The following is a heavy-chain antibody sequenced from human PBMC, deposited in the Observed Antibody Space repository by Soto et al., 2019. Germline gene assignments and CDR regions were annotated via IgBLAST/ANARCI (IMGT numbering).Heavy chain of an antibody. J-gene: IGHJ4*02. CDR1: GFTFTSSA. CDR3: AADNRYSGYDLPPVGDY. CDR2: IVVGSGNT. V-gene: IGHV1-58*01. D-gene: IGHD5-12*01. Sequence: GASVKVSCKASGFTFTSSAVQWVRQARGQRLEWIGWIVVGSGNTNYAQKFQERVTITRDMSTSTAYMELSSLRSEDTAVYYCAADNRYSGYDLPPVGDYWGQGTLVTVSS.